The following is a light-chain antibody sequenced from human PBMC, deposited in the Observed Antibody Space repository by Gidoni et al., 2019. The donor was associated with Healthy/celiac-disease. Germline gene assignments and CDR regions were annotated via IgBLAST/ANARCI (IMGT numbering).Light chain of an antibody. J-gene: IGKJ4*01. V-gene: IGKV1-27*01. CDR3: QKYNSAPLLT. CDR1: QGISNY. CDR2: AAS. Sequence: DLQMTQSPSSLSASVGDRVTITCRASQGISNYLAWYQQKPGKVPKLLIYAASTLQSGVPSRFSGSGSGTDFTLTISSLQPEDVATYYSQKYNSAPLLTFGGGTKVEIK.